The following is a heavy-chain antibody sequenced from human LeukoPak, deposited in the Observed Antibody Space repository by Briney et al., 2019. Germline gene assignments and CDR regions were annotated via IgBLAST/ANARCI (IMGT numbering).Heavy chain of an antibody. J-gene: IGHJ6*03. D-gene: IGHD7-27*01. CDR1: GGSISSYY. Sequence: SETLSLTCTVPGGSISSYYWSWIRQPPGKGREWSGYIYYSGSTNYNPSLKSRVTISVDTSKNQFSLKLSSVTAADTAAYYCARDSLGYNYYYYMDVWGKGTTVTVSS. V-gene: IGHV4-59*01. CDR2: IYYSGST. CDR3: ARDSLGYNYYYYMDV.